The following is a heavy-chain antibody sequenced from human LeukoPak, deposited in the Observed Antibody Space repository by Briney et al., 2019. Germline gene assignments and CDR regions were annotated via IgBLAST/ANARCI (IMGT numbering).Heavy chain of an antibody. V-gene: IGHV3-53*01. CDR3: ALYSSGWYFDY. CDR2: IYSGGST. D-gene: IGHD6-19*01. Sequence: PGGSLRLSCAASGFTVSSNYMSWVRQAPGKGLEWVSVIYSGGSTYYADSVKGRFTISRDNSKNTLYLQMNSLRAEDTAVYYCALYSSGWYFDYWGQGTLVTVSS. CDR1: GFTVSSNY. J-gene: IGHJ4*02.